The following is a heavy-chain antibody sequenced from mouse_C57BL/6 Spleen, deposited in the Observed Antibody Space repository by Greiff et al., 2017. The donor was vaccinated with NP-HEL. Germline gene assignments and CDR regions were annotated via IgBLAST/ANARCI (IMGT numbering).Heavy chain of an antibody. Sequence: QVQLQQPGAELVKPGASVKLSCKASGYTFTSYWMHWVKQRPGQGLEWIGMIHPNSGSTNYNEKFKSKATLTVDKSASTAYMQLRSLTSEDSAVYYCARGYYYGSSFYFDYWGQGTALTVSS. CDR2: IHPNSGST. D-gene: IGHD1-1*01. J-gene: IGHJ2*01. CDR3: ARGYYYGSSFYFDY. V-gene: IGHV1-64*01. CDR1: GYTFTSYW.